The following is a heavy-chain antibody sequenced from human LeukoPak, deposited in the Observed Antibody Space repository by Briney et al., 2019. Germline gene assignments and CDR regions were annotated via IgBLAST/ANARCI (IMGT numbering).Heavy chain of an antibody. Sequence: SVKVSCKASGGTFSSYTISWVRQAPGQGLEWMGRIIPILGIANYAQKFQGRVTITADKSTSTAYMELSSLRSEDTAVYYCARVGGSDSSGSSDYWAREPWSPSPQ. CDR3: ARVGGSDSSGSSDY. CDR1: GGTFSSYT. J-gene: IGHJ4*02. D-gene: IGHD6-19*01. CDR2: IIPILGIA. V-gene: IGHV1-69*02.